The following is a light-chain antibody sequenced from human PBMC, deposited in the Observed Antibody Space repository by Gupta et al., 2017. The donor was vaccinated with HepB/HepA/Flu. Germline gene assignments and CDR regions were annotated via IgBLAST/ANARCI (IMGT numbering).Light chain of an antibody. CDR2: DVS. CDR3: SSSSSSSTRV. CDR1: NRDVGDYNY. Sequence: QSALTPPASVSGSPGPSITTSCTGTNRDVGDYNYVSWYQQHPGKAPKLFIFDVSNRPSGVSNRFSGSKSGNTASLSISGLQTEDEADYYCSSSSSSSTRVFGTGTKVTVL. V-gene: IGLV2-14*01. J-gene: IGLJ1*01.